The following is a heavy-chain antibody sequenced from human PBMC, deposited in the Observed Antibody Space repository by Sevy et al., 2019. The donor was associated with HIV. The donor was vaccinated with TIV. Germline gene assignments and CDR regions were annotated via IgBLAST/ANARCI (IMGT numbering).Heavy chain of an antibody. CDR1: GGSISSHY. V-gene: IGHV4-4*07. D-gene: IGHD3-3*01. CDR2: FDTSGGT. J-gene: IGHJ4*02. Sequence: SETLSLTCSVSGGSISSHYWSWIRQPAGEGLEWIGHFDTSGGTNYNPSLKTRVTMSIDTSKNQFSLRLRSVTAADTAVYYCARYNFWSGHYDYFDYWGPGALVTVSS. CDR3: ARYNFWSGHYDYFDY.